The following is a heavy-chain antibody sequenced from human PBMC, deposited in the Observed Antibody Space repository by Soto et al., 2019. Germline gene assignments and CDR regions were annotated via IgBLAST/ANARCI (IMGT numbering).Heavy chain of an antibody. J-gene: IGHJ3*02. Sequence: PSETLSLTCTVSGGPISSGGYYCSWIRQHPGKGLEWIGYIYYSGSTYYNPSLKRRVTISVDTCKNQFSLKLSSVTAADTAVYYCAKVFGYYDGSGDYWVDAFDIWGQGTMVTVSS. CDR3: AKVFGYYDGSGDYWVDAFDI. CDR2: IYYSGST. D-gene: IGHD3-22*01. CDR1: GGPISSGGYY. V-gene: IGHV4-31*03.